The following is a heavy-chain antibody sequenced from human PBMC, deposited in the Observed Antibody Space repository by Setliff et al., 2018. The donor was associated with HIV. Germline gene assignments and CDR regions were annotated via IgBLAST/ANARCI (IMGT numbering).Heavy chain of an antibody. V-gene: IGHV1-3*01. CDR2: INAGSGGT. CDR1: GYSFTTYA. Sequence: ASVKVSCKASGYSFTTYALHWMRQAPGQSLEWMGWINAGSGGTKYSQKFQGRVILTSDTSASTAYMELSSLRSEDTAVYYCAREVTAIRYFDYWGQGTLVTVSS. CDR3: AREVTAIRYFDY. D-gene: IGHD2-21*02. J-gene: IGHJ4*02.